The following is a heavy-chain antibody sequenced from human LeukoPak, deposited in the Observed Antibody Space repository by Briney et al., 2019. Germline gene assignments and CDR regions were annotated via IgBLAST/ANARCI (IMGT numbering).Heavy chain of an antibody. J-gene: IGHJ4*02. CDR3: ARAPTFWSGYYYFDY. CDR1: GYTFTSYG. V-gene: IGHV1-18*01. CDR2: ISAYNGNT. D-gene: IGHD3-3*01. Sequence: ASVKVSCKAAGYTFTSYGISWVRQARGQGLEWMGWISAYNGNTNYAQKLQGRVTMTTDTSTSTAYMELRSLRSDDTAVYYCARAPTFWSGYYYFDYWGQGTLVTVSS.